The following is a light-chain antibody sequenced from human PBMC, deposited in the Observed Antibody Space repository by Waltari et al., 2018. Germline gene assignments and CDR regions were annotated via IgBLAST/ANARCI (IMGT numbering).Light chain of an antibody. CDR3: QQRSSWPPRYT. CDR1: QILSSY. J-gene: IGKJ2*01. Sequence: EIVLTQSPATLSLSPGESASLSCRANQILSSYLAWYQQKPGQTPRLLIYDASKRATCVPARFSGSGSERDFTLTISSLEPEDFAVYYCQQRSSWPPRYTFGQGTKLEIK. V-gene: IGKV3-11*02. CDR2: DAS.